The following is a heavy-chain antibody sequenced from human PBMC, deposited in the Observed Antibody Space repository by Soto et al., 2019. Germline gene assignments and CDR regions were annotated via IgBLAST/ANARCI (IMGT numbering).Heavy chain of an antibody. CDR3: ARGSWGGDGIDV. CDR1: GFIFSTYT. J-gene: IGHJ6*02. Sequence: GGSLRLSCAAPGFIFSTYTINWVRQAPGKGLEWVASISSSSRDIFYADSVKARFTISRDNANSSVDLQMNSLGVGDTAIYYCARGSWGGDGIDVWGQGTTVTVSS. V-gene: IGHV3-21*01. D-gene: IGHD3-16*01. CDR2: ISSSSRDI.